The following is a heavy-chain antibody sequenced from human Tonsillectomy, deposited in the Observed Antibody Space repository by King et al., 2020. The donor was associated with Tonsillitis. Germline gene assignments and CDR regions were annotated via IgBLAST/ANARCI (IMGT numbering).Heavy chain of an antibody. J-gene: IGHJ6*02. CDR2: IIPLFGVP. CDR3: ARERKEMRGTNFCYYFATDV. CDR1: GDTFSSYA. V-gene: IGHV1-69*17. D-gene: IGHD5-24*01. Sequence: VQLVESGAEVKKPGSSVKVSCKASGDTFSSYAVGWVRQAPGHGLEWMGGIIPLFGVPNYAQKFQDRVTITADYSTSTVYMEFGSLRSEDTAIYYCARERKEMRGTNFCYYFATDVWGHGTTVSVSS.